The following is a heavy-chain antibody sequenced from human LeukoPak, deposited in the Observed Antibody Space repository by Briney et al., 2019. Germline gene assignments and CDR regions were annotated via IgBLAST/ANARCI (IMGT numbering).Heavy chain of an antibody. CDR1: GRTFSDYW. CDR2: RKQDGSEK. CDR3: ARGPPYCGGDCYSNPFDAFDI. D-gene: IGHD2-21*02. J-gene: IGHJ3*02. Sequence: GGSLRLFCAASGRTFSDYWMTWVRQAPGKGLEWVANRKQDGSEKYYVDCVKGRFTISRDNAKNSLYLQMNSLRAEDTAVYYCARGPPYCGGDCYSNPFDAFDIWGQGTMVTVSS. V-gene: IGHV3-7*01.